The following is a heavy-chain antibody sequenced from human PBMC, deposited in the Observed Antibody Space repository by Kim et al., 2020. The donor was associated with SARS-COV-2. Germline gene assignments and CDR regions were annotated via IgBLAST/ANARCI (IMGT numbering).Heavy chain of an antibody. D-gene: IGHD2-21*02. CDR1: GGSISSGGYY. CDR3: ARGVAYCGGDCYSD. Sequence: SETLSLTCTVSGGSISSGGYYWSWIRQHPGKGLEWIGYIYYSGSTYYNPSLKSRVTISVDTSKNQFSLKLSSVTAADTAVYYCARGVAYCGGDCYSDWGQGTLVTVSS. J-gene: IGHJ4*02. V-gene: IGHV4-31*03. CDR2: IYYSGST.